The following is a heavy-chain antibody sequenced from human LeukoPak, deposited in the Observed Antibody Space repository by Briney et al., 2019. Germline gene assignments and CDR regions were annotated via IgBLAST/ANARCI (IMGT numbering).Heavy chain of an antibody. V-gene: IGHV3-30-3*01. D-gene: IGHD6-19*01. CDR3: ARWYTNQWHLDY. CDR2: VSYDGNNN. J-gene: IGHJ4*02. CDR1: GFTFSLYA. Sequence: GRSLRLSCEVSGFTFSLYAMHWVRQTPGKGLEWMAVVSYDGNNNYHADSVKGRFTISRDNSKNTLYLQMNSLRADDTAVYYCARWYTNQWHLDYWGQGTLVTVSP.